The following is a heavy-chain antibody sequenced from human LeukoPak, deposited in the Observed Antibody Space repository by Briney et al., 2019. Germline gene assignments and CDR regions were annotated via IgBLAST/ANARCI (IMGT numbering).Heavy chain of an antibody. Sequence: PGGSLRLSCAASEFTFSNYAMNWVRQAPGRGLEWVSAISGSGGSTYYADSVKGRFTISRDNSKNTLYLQMNSLRAEDTAVYCCAKDLAGSGSYSFDYWGQGTLVTVSS. D-gene: IGHD1-26*01. CDR3: AKDLAGSGSYSFDY. CDR2: ISGSGGST. J-gene: IGHJ4*02. CDR1: EFTFSNYA. V-gene: IGHV3-23*01.